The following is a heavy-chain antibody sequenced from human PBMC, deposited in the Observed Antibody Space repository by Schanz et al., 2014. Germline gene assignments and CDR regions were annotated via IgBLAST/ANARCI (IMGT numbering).Heavy chain of an antibody. CDR3: ARDPYSASYFPSPPLYGLDV. CDR2: INPSGGST. CDR1: GYSFTSYY. D-gene: IGHD1-26*01. Sequence: QGLLVQSGGEVKKPGASVKVSCKAFGYSFTSYYIHWVRQAPGQGLEWMATINPSGGSTSFAQKFQGRVTMTRATSTSTVNMELTSLRSEDTAVYYCARDPYSASYFPSPPLYGLDVWGQGTAVTISS. J-gene: IGHJ6*02. V-gene: IGHV1-46*01.